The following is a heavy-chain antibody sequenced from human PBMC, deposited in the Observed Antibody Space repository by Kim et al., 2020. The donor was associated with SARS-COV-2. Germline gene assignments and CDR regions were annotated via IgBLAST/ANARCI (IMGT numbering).Heavy chain of an antibody. CDR2: INNSGST. CDR1: GGSFSGYY. D-gene: IGHD2-15*01. CDR3: ARGYCSGGSCYRAPVGMDV. J-gene: IGHJ6*02. V-gene: IGHV4-34*01. Sequence: SETLSLTCAVYGGSFSGYYWSWIRQPPGKGLEWIGEINNSGSTNYNPSLKSRVTISVDTSKNQFSLKLSSVTAADTAVYYCARGYCSGGSCYRAPVGMDVWGQGTTVTVSS.